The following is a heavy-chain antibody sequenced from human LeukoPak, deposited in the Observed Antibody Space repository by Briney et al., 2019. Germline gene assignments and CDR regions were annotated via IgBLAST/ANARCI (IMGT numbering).Heavy chain of an antibody. CDR3: AKSTAVKLRFLEPSAYYFDS. D-gene: IGHD3-3*01. CDR2: IFPGDSET. V-gene: IGHV5-51*01. CDR1: GDTFNTYW. Sequence: GESLRISCKASGDTFNTYWIGWVRQMPGKGLEWMGIIFPGDSETRHSPSFQGQVTISAVKSASTAYLQWSSLKASDTAMYYCAKSTAVKLRFLEPSAYYFDSWGQGTLVTVSS. J-gene: IGHJ4*02.